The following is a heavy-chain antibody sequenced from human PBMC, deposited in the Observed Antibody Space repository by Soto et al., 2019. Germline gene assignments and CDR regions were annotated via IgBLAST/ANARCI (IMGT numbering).Heavy chain of an antibody. CDR3: ARDNGRPQLGGNYYYITDV. CDR2: IIPLFRRP. J-gene: IGHJ6*02. V-gene: IGHV1-69*12. CDR1: GGTFSSYA. D-gene: IGHD3-3*02. Sequence: QVQLVQSGAEVKEPGSSVKVSCQASGGTFSSYALSWVRQAPGQGLEWMGGIIPLFRRPDYAQKFQGRVTITADESTRTAYMELSSLRSEDTAIYYCARDNGRPQLGGNYYYITDVWGQGTTITVSS.